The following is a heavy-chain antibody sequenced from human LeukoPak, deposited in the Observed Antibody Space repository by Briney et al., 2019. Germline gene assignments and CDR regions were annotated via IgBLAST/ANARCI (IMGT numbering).Heavy chain of an antibody. CDR2: IIPIFGTA. CDR3: ARGGRYYYDSSGYYQYDY. V-gene: IGHV1-69*13. J-gene: IGHJ4*02. Sequence: GASVKVSCKASGGTFSSYAISWVRQAPGQGLEWMGGIIPIFGTANYAQKFQGRVTITADESTSTAYMELSSLRSEDTAVYYCARGGRYYYDSSGYYQYDYWGQGTLVTVSS. D-gene: IGHD3-22*01. CDR1: GGTFSSYA.